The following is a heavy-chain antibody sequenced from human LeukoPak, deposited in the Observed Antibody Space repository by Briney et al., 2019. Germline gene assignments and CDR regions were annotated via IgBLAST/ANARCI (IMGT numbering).Heavy chain of an antibody. V-gene: IGHV3-48*02. CDR1: GFTFSSYA. CDR3: ARDGYSGYDPHFDY. J-gene: IGHJ4*02. D-gene: IGHD5-12*01. Sequence: GGSLRLSCAASGFTFSSYAMSWVRQAPGKGLEWVSYISSSSSTIYYADSVKGRFTISRDNAKNSLYLQMNSLRDEDTAVYYCARDGYSGYDPHFDYWGQGTLVTVSS. CDR2: ISSSSSTI.